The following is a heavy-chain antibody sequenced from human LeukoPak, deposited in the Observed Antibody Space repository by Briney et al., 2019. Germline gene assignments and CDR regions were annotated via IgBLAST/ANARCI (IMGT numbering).Heavy chain of an antibody. CDR2: IYYSGTT. Sequence: PSETLSLTCTVSGGSISSYYWSWIRQPPGKGLEWVGHIYYSGTTNYNPSLKSRVTISVDTSKTQFSLKLSSVTAADTAVYYCARQFSVTRIDYWGQGTLVTVSS. CDR3: ARQFSVTRIDY. V-gene: IGHV4-59*08. D-gene: IGHD4-17*01. CDR1: GGSISSYY. J-gene: IGHJ4*02.